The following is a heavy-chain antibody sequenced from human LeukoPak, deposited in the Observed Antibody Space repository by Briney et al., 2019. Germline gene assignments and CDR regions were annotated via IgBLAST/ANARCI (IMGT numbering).Heavy chain of an antibody. V-gene: IGHV3-30*02. CDR3: APAPPPPVLRYFDRYY. Sequence: GGSLRLSCAASGFTFSTYGMHWVRQAPGKGLEWVAFIRYDGSNKYYADSVKGRFTISRDNSKNTLYLQMNSLRAEDTAVYYCAPAPPPPVLRYFDRYYWGQGTLVTVSS. D-gene: IGHD3-9*01. CDR1: GFTFSTYG. J-gene: IGHJ4*02. CDR2: IRYDGSNK.